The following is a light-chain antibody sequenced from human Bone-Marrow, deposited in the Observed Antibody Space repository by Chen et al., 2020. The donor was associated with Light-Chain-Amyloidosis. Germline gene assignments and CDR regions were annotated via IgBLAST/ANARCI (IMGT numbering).Light chain of an antibody. CDR1: NIGSTS. J-gene: IGLJ3*02. CDR3: QVWDRSSDRPV. CDR2: DDS. Sequence: SYVLTQPSSVSGAPGQTATIACGGNNIGSTSVHWYQQTPGQAPLLVVYDDSDRPSGIPERLPGSISGSTATLAISRVAAGDEADYYCQVWDRSSDRPVFGGGTKLTVL. V-gene: IGLV3-21*02.